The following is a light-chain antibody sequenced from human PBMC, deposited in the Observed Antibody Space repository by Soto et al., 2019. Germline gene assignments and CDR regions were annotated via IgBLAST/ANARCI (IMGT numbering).Light chain of an antibody. CDR1: QSVSSNY. CDR2: AAS. V-gene: IGKV3-20*01. Sequence: EIVLTQSPATLSLSPGERATLSCRASQSVSSNYLAWYQQKPGQAPRLLIFAASSRNTGIPDRFSGSGSGTDCTLTISRLEPEDFAVYHCQQYGSSPRTFGQGTKVDIK. J-gene: IGKJ1*01. CDR3: QQYGSSPRT.